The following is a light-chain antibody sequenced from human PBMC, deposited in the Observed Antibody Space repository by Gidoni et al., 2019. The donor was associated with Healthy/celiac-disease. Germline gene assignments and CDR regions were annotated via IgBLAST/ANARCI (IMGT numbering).Light chain of an antibody. CDR2: WAS. Sequence: DIVMTQSPDSLAVSLGESDTINCKSSQSVLYSSNNKNYLAWYQQKPGQPPKLLIYWASTRESGVPDRFSGSGSGTDFTLTISSLQAEDVAVYYCQQYYSTPPTFGQGTKVEIK. J-gene: IGKJ1*01. CDR3: QQYYSTPPT. V-gene: IGKV4-1*01. CDR1: QSVLYSSNNKNY.